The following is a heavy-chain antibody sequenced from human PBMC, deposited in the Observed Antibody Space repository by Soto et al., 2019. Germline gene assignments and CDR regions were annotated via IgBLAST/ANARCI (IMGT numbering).Heavy chain of an antibody. CDR2: ISYGSSST. Sequence: EVQLVESGGGLVQSGGSRSPSCTASGFTFSTYGMNWIRQAQGKGLEWISFISYGSSSTYYADSVKGRFTISRDNAKNSLYLQMNSLRDEDTAVYYCARGKYTYGSDYWGQGAMVTVSS. J-gene: IGHJ4*02. V-gene: IGHV3-48*02. CDR1: GFTFSTYG. CDR3: ARGKYTYGSDY. D-gene: IGHD5-18*01.